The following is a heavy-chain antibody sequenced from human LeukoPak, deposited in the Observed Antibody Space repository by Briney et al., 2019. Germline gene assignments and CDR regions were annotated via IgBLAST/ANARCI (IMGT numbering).Heavy chain of an antibody. Sequence: GGSLRLSCATSGFTFDDYAMHWVRHAPGKGLEWVSGISWNSGSIGYADSVKGRFTISRDNAKNSLYLQMNSLRAEDTALYYCAKDMVFRSGWYGWFDPWGQGTLVTVSS. V-gene: IGHV3-9*01. CDR3: AKDMVFRSGWYGWFDP. CDR2: ISWNSGSI. D-gene: IGHD6-19*01. CDR1: GFTFDDYA. J-gene: IGHJ5*02.